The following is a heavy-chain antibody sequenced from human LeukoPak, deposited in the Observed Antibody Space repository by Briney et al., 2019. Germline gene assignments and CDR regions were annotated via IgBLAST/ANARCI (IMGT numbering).Heavy chain of an antibody. D-gene: IGHD1-1*01. Sequence: PGGSLRLSCAASGFTFSSYGMHWVRQAPGKGLEWVAVISYDGSNKYYADSVKGRFTISRDNSKNTLYLQMNSLRAEDTAVYYCAKDWAGTTGSYFDYWGQGTLVTVSS. J-gene: IGHJ4*02. V-gene: IGHV3-30*18. CDR2: ISYDGSNK. CDR3: AKDWAGTTGSYFDY. CDR1: GFTFSSYG.